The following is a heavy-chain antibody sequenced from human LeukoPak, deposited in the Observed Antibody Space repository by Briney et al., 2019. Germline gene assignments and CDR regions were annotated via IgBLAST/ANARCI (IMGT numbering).Heavy chain of an antibody. Sequence: GESLKISCAASGFTFSTYNMNWVRQAPGKGLEWVSSVSNSSNYIYYADSVKGRFTISRDNAKNSLYLQMNSLRAEDTDVYYCARDVGASAPDAFDIWGQGTMVTVSS. CDR2: VSNSSNYI. D-gene: IGHD1-26*01. CDR1: GFTFSTYN. CDR3: ARDVGASAPDAFDI. V-gene: IGHV3-21*01. J-gene: IGHJ3*02.